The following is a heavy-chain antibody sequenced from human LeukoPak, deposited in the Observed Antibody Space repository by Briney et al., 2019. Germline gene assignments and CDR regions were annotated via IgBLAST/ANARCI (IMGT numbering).Heavy chain of an antibody. CDR3: ARERETYYDFWSGYSRSVFLDY. D-gene: IGHD3-3*01. CDR2: INHSGST. CDR1: GGSFSGYY. J-gene: IGHJ4*02. Sequence: SETLSLTCAVYGGSFSGYYWSWIRQPPGKGLEWIGEINHSGSTNYNPSLKSRVTISVDTSKNQFSLKLSSVTAADTAVYYCARERETYYDFWSGYSRSVFLDYWGQGTLVTVSS. V-gene: IGHV4-34*01.